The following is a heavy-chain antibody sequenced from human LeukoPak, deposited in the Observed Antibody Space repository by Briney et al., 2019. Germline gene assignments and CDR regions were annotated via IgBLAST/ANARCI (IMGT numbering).Heavy chain of an antibody. D-gene: IGHD2-2*01. CDR1: GYTFTNYY. CDR2: INPSGGTT. Sequence: GASVKVSCKASGYTFTNYYIHWVRQAPGQGLEWMGLINPSGGTTSYAQNFQGRVTMTRDTSTSTVYMELSSLRSEDTAMYYCARGSSKTYINWFDSWGQGTLVTVSS. J-gene: IGHJ5*01. V-gene: IGHV1-46*01. CDR3: ARGSSKTYINWFDS.